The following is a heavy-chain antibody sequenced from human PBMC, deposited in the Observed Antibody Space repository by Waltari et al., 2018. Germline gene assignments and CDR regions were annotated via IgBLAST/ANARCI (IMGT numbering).Heavy chain of an antibody. CDR1: GFNFDGSW. CDR2: INQNGSDK. D-gene: IGHD3-16*01. Sequence: EVQLVESGGGLVQPGGSLRFSCQASGFNFDGSWLTWVGQAPGKGRECGANINQNGSDKKYVDSVKGRFTISRDNGKNSLFLQMNNLRGDDTAIYYCARPENMGELYYYWGLGTLVTVST. J-gene: IGHJ4*02. V-gene: IGHV3-7*03. CDR3: ARPENMGELYYY.